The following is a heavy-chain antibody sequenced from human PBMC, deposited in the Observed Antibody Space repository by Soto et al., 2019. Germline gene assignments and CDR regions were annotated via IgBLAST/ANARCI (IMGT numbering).Heavy chain of an antibody. CDR3: ARGWSSDWQVALGI. CDR2: IKHSGSS. CDR1: AGSFSHYY. Sequence: SETLSLTCAVYAGSFSHYYWNWIRQSPGKGLEWIGKIKHSGSSNYNPSLRSRVSISVDMSKNQFPLRLTSVTAAYTAVYYCARGWSSDWQVALGIWGRGTMVTVAS. V-gene: IGHV4-34*01. D-gene: IGHD6-19*01. J-gene: IGHJ3*02.